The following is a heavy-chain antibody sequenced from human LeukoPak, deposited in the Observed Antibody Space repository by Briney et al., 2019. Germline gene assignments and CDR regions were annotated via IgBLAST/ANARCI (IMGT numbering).Heavy chain of an antibody. Sequence: GSLRLSCAASGFTFSSYWMSWVRQAPGKGLEWVANIKQDGSEKYYVDSVKGRFTISRDNAKNSLYLQMNSLRAEDTAVYYCARPNPGNYYYHMDVWGKGTTVTVSS. V-gene: IGHV3-7*01. D-gene: IGHD1-14*01. CDR3: ARPNPGNYYYHMDV. CDR1: GFTFSSYW. J-gene: IGHJ6*03. CDR2: IKQDGSEK.